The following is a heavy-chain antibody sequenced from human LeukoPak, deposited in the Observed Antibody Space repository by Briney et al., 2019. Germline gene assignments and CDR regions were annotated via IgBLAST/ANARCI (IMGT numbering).Heavy chain of an antibody. J-gene: IGHJ3*02. CDR2: IYYSGST. V-gene: IGHV4-59*12. D-gene: IGHD4-17*01. Sequence: SETLSLTCAVYGGSFSGYYWSWIRQPPGKGLEWIGYIYYSGSTNYNPSLKSRVTISVDTSKNQFSLKLSSVTAADTAVYYCAREPPLYGDSGRPDAFDIWGQGTMVTVSS. CDR3: AREPPLYGDSGRPDAFDI. CDR1: GGSFSGYY.